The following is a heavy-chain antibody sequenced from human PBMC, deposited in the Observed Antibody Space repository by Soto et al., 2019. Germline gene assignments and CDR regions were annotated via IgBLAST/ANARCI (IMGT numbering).Heavy chain of an antibody. CDR1: GGSISSGDYY. J-gene: IGHJ4*02. V-gene: IGHV4-31*03. CDR3: ARGGSGDIVVVAAIDY. CDR2: IFYSGST. D-gene: IGHD2-15*01. Sequence: QVQLQESGPGLVKPSQTLSLTCSVSGGSISSGDYYWSWVRQHPGKGLEWIGYIFYSGSTYYNPSLKSRVTISVDTSKNQFSLQLSSVTAADTAVYYCARGGSGDIVVVAAIDYWGQGTLVTVSS.